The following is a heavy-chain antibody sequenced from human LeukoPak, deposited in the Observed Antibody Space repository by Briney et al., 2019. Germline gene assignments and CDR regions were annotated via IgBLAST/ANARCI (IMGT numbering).Heavy chain of an antibody. D-gene: IGHD3-10*01. J-gene: IGHJ5*02. V-gene: IGHV3-49*04. CDR1: GFTFSSYW. CDR3: TTDVLLWFGESYNWFDP. CDR2: IRSKAYGGTT. Sequence: GGSLRLSCAASGFTFSSYWMHWVRQAPGKGLEWVGFIRSKAYGGTTEYAASVKGRFTISRDDSKSIAYLQMNSLKTEDTAVYYCTTDVLLWFGESYNWFDPWGQGTLVTVSS.